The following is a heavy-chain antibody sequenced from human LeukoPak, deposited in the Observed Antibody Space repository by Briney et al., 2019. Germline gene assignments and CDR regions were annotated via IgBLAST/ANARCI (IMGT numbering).Heavy chain of an antibody. CDR3: ARQGPTYYYDSSGYYLPGY. D-gene: IGHD3-22*01. J-gene: IGHJ4*02. V-gene: IGHV5-51*01. CDR2: IYPGDSDT. Sequence: GESLQISCKGSGYSFTSYWIGWVRQMPGKGLEWMGIIYPGDSDTRYSPSFQGQVTISADKSISTAYLQWSSLKASDTAMYYCARQGPTYYYDSSGYYLPGYWGQGTLVTVSS. CDR1: GYSFTSYW.